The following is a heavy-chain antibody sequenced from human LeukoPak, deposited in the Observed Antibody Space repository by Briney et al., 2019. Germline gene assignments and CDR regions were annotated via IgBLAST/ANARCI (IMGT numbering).Heavy chain of an antibody. V-gene: IGHV3-30*03. Sequence: SGGSLRLSCAASRFSFSNYGMHWVRQAPGKELEWVAFISYDGSDRQYADSVKGRFTISRDDSKNTMHLQMNSLRAEDSAVYHCARGLRDAFDIWGQGTMVTVS. J-gene: IGHJ3*02. CDR1: RFSFSNYG. CDR2: ISYDGSDR. CDR3: ARGLRDAFDI.